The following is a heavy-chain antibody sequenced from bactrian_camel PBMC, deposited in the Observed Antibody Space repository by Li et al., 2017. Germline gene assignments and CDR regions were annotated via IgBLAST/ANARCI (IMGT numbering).Heavy chain of an antibody. Sequence: VQLVESGGGSVQVGGSLRLSCAASGFTPRRTRCVAWFRQAPREEREGVAFMYSSGSTAYADSVKDRFAISRDNAKNTVYLQMHSLKPEDTAMYYCATGRDVNVPPSLALDSGRYTYWGQGTQVTVS. CDR1: GFTPRRTRC. CDR3: ATGRDVNVPPSLALDSGRYTY. D-gene: IGHD2*01. V-gene: IGHV3S66*01. J-gene: IGHJ4*01. CDR2: MYSSGST.